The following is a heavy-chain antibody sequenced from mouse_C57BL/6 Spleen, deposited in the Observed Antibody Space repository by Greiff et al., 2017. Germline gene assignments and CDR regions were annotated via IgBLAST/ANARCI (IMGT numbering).Heavy chain of an antibody. CDR1: GFTFSSYG. J-gene: IGHJ1*03. CDR3: ARRDYGYFDV. V-gene: IGHV5-6*01. Sequence: VQLKESGGDLVKPGGSLKLSCAASGFTFSSYGMSWVRQTPDKRLEWVATISSGGSYTYYPDSVKGRFTISRDNAKNTLYLQMSSLKSEDTAMYYCARRDYGYFDVWGTGTTVTVSS. CDR2: ISSGGSYT.